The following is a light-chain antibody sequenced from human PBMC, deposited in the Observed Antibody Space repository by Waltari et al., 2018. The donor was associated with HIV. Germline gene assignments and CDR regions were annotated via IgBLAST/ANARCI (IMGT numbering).Light chain of an antibody. V-gene: IGKV1-39*01. CDR3: QHSYSSPWT. CDR1: QSISNY. CDR2: TAI. Sequence: DIQMIQSPSSLSASVGDRLTITCRASQSISNYLNWYQPKPGKAPNLLIYTAISLQRGVPSRFSGSGSGTDFTLTNNSLQPEDFATYCCQHSYSSPWTFGQGTNVEIQ. J-gene: IGKJ1*01.